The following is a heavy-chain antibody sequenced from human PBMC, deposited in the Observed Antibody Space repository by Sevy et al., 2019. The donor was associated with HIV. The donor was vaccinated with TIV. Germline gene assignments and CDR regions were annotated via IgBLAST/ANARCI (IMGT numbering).Heavy chain of an antibody. CDR2: FDPEDGKR. CDR1: GHTLTEFS. CDR3: TTTKDYPFDY. V-gene: IGHV1-24*01. D-gene: IGHD2-15*01. Sequence: ASVKVSCKVSGHTLTEFSMHWVRQAPGKGLEWMGTFDPEDGKRVHAQNFQGRVTMTEDTSTDTAYMELSSLRSEDTAVYYCTTTKDYPFDYWGQGTLVTVSS. J-gene: IGHJ4*02.